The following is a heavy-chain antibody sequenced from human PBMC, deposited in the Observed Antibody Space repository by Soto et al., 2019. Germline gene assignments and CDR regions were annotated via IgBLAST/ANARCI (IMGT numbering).Heavy chain of an antibody. J-gene: IGHJ4*01. CDR1: PGALSGYY. CDR3: ARPHYDSNTFYFYFDY. V-gene: IGHV4-34*12. D-gene: IGHD3-22*01. CDR2: IFQGGTI. Sequence: PAQTLSRPGSLYPGALSGYYWPCVHQPPGKGLKWLGQIFQGGTINYSPSLKSRVTILGDTSKKPFCLELSSVTAADTAVYYCARPHYDSNTFYFYFDYWSQG.